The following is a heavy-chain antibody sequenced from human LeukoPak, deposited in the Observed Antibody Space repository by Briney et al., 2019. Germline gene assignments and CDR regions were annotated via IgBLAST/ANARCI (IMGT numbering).Heavy chain of an antibody. CDR2: ISGSGNRT. CDR1: GLTFSNYG. V-gene: IGHV3-23*01. Sequence: GGSLRLSCAASGLTFSNYGMSWVRQAPGKGLEWVSSISGSGNRTYYADSVKGRFTISRDNSKNTLFLQMNSLRAEDTAVYYCAKNLYCGGGSCYPSALGMDVWGQGTTVTVSS. CDR3: AKNLYCGGGSCYPSALGMDV. J-gene: IGHJ6*02. D-gene: IGHD2-15*01.